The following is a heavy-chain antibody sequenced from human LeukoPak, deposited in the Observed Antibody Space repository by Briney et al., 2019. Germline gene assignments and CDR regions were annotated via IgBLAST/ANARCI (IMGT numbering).Heavy chain of an antibody. Sequence: GGSLRLSCAASGFPFNAYWMTWVRQAPGKGLGWVANIRQDGDTKYYVDSVTGRFTISRDNAMNSLYLQMNSLRAEDTAIYYCARSLPYGTTWYGRSDFWGQGTLVTVSS. J-gene: IGHJ4*02. CDR1: GFPFNAYW. CDR3: ARSLPYGTTWYGRSDF. CDR2: IRQDGDTK. V-gene: IGHV3-7*03. D-gene: IGHD6-13*01.